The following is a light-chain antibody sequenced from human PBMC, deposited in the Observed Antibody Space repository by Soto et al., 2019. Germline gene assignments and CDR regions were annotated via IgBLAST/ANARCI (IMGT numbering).Light chain of an antibody. CDR1: QSVSSS. Sequence: EIVLTQSPATLSLSPRERATLSCRASQSVSSSLAWYQQKPGQAPRLLIYDASTRATGIPARFSGSGSGTDLPLTNSSLEPEDFAVYYCQQRSNWPPIPFGHGTKVDIK. J-gene: IGKJ3*01. CDR3: QQRSNWPPIP. CDR2: DAS. V-gene: IGKV3-11*01.